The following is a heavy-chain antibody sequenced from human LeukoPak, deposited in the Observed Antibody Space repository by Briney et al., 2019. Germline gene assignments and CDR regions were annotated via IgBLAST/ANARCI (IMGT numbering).Heavy chain of an antibody. CDR2: ISYDGSNK. D-gene: IGHD1-20*01. CDR1: GFTFSSYT. CDR3: ASGVLTGTPGY. Sequence: GGSLRLSCAASGFTFSSYTMHWVRQAPGKGLEWVAVISYDGSNKYYADSVKGRFTISRDNSKNTLYLQMNSLRAEDTAVYYCASGVLTGTPGYWGQGTLVTVSS. V-gene: IGHV3-30*04. J-gene: IGHJ4*02.